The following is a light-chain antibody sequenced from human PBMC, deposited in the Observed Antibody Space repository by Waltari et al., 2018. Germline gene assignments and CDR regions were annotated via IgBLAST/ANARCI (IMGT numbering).Light chain of an antibody. CDR1: QMIDFQ. J-gene: IGKJ4*01. CDR2: DAS. Sequence: EIVLTQSPVTLSVSPGERVTLSCRASQMIDFQLAWYQQRPGQAPRLVISDASYRATGIPARFSGSGSGTDFTLTISSLEPEDIATYYCQQRSRWPLTFGGGTKVEF. V-gene: IGKV3-11*01. CDR3: QQRSRWPLT.